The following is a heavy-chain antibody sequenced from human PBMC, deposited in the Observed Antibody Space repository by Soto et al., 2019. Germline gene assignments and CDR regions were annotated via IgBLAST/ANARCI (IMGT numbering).Heavy chain of an antibody. Sequence: KPSETLSLTCTVSGGSISSGGYYWTWLRQHPGKGLEWIGYIYYSGSTYYNPSLKSRVTISVDTSKNQFSLKLSSVTAADTAVYYCARDKYYYGSGKDGRDVGGHGTTVT. CDR1: GGSISSGGYY. J-gene: IGHJ6*02. CDR2: IYYSGST. CDR3: ARDKYYYGSGKDGRDV. V-gene: IGHV4-31*03. D-gene: IGHD3-10*01.